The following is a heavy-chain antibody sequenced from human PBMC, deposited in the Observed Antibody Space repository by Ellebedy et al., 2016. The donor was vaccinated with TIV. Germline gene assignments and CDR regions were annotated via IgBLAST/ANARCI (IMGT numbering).Heavy chain of an antibody. CDR1: GFTFRSYW. D-gene: IGHD3-16*01. CDR3: ARRGSYGDYAVQINNWFDR. J-gene: IGHJ5*02. Sequence: GESLKISCAASGFTFRSYWMSWVRQAPGKGLEWAANIYQDGSEKYYVDSVKGRFTISRDNAKNSLYLQMNSLRVEDTAVYYCARRGSYGDYAVQINNWFDRWGQGTLVTVYS. CDR2: IYQDGSEK. V-gene: IGHV3-7*01.